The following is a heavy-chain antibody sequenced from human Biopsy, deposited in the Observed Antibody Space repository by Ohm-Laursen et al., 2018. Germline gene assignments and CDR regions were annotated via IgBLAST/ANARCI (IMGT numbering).Heavy chain of an antibody. J-gene: IGHJ6*02. Sequence: GTLSLTCTVSGVSITAYYWNWIRQPPGKGLECIGNIHHSGSTNYNPSLKSRLTISADTSKNQFSLKLSSVTAADTAVYYCARMDCSGGSCHYYSYGMDVWGQGTTVTVSS. CDR2: IHHSGST. V-gene: IGHV4-4*09. D-gene: IGHD2-15*01. CDR3: ARMDCSGGSCHYYSYGMDV. CDR1: GVSITAYY.